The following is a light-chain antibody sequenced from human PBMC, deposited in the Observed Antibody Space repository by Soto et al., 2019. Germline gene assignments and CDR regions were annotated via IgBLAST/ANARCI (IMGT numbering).Light chain of an antibody. CDR2: GAS. CDR1: QSISSY. V-gene: IGKV1-33*01. CDR3: QQYHNLPII. Sequence: DIQMTQSPSSLSASVGDRVTITFRASQSISSYLNWYQQKPGKAPKLLIYGASNLETGVPPRFSGGGSGTDFTLTISSLQPEDIAAYYCQQYHNLPIIFGQGTRLEIK. J-gene: IGKJ5*01.